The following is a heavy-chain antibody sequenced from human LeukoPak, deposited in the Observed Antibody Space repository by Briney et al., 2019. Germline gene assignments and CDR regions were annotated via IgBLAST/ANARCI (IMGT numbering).Heavy chain of an antibody. J-gene: IGHJ4*02. D-gene: IGHD3-16*02. Sequence: GGSLRLSCAASGFTFSSYEMNWVRQAPGKGLEWVSYISSSGSTIYYADSVKGRFTISRDNAKNSLYLQMNSLRAEDTAVYYCARDFGRTYYDYVWGSYRQYYFDYWGQGTLVTVSS. V-gene: IGHV3-48*03. CDR1: GFTFSSYE. CDR2: ISSSGSTI. CDR3: ARDFGRTYYDYVWGSYRQYYFDY.